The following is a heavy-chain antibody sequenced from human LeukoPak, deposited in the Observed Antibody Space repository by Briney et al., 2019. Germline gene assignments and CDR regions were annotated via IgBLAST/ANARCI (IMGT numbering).Heavy chain of an antibody. CDR2: ISSSGSTI. D-gene: IGHD3-10*01. CDR1: GFTFSDYY. J-gene: IGHJ6*02. Sequence: PGGSLRLSCAASGFTFSDYYMSWIRQAPGKGLEWVSYISSSGSTIYYADSVRGRFTISRDNSINTLYLQMDSLRAEDTAVYYCARRGSGSYYNGILYYYYGMDVWGQGTTVTVSS. CDR3: ARRGSGSYYNGILYYYYGMDV. V-gene: IGHV3-11*04.